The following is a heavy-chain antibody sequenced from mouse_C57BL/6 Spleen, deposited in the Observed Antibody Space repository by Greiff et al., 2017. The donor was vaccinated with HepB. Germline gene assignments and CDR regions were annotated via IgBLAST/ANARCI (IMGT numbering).Heavy chain of an antibody. CDR3: ASSSFAY. J-gene: IGHJ3*01. V-gene: IGHV1-42*01. CDR1: GYSFTGYY. Sequence: EVKLQESGPELVKPGASVKISCKASGYSFTGYYMNWVKQSPEKSLEWIGEINPSTGGTTYNQKFKAKATLTVDKSSSTAYMQLKSLTSEDSAVYYCASSSFAYWGQGTLVTVSA. CDR2: INPSTGGT. D-gene: IGHD1-1*01.